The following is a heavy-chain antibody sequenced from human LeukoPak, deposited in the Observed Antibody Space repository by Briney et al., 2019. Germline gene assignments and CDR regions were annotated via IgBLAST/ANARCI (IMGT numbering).Heavy chain of an antibody. CDR1: GFTFSSYW. J-gene: IGHJ4*02. CDR3: TRATDGYPDLDY. Sequence: GGSLRLSCTASGFTFSSYWMSWVRQAPGKGLEWVANIKQDGSEKYYVDSVKGRFTISRDNAKNSLFLQMNSLKAEDTGMYYCTRATDGYPDLDYWGQGTLVTVSS. V-gene: IGHV3-7*03. D-gene: IGHD5-24*01. CDR2: IKQDGSEK.